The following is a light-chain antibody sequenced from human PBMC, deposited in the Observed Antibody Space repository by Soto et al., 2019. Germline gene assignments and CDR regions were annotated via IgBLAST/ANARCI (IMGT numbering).Light chain of an antibody. CDR1: QSISNY. J-gene: IGKJ1*01. V-gene: IGKV1-39*01. CDR3: QQSYNTPWT. CDR2: SAF. Sequence: DIQMTQSPTSLSASVGDRVTITCRTSQSISNYLNWYQHKPGKAPKLLIYSAFSLQSGVASRFSGSGSGTDFILTISSLQPEDFATYYCQQSYNTPWTFGQGNKVEIK.